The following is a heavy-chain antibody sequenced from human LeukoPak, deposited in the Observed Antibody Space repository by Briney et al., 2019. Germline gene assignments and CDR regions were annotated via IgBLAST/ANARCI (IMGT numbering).Heavy chain of an antibody. CDR1: GFTFSSYE. D-gene: IGHD6-19*01. V-gene: IGHV3-48*03. Sequence: GGSLRLSCAASGFTFSSYEMNWVRQAPGKGLEWVSYISASGSTIYYADSVKGRFTISRDNAKNSLYLQMNSLRAEDTAVYYCARVRIAVAGTGSYFDYWGQGTLVTVSS. J-gene: IGHJ4*02. CDR3: ARVRIAVAGTGSYFDY. CDR2: ISASGSTI.